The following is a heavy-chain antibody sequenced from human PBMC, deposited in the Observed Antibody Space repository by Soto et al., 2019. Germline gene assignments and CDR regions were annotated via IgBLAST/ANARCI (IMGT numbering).Heavy chain of an antibody. V-gene: IGHV4-59*08. J-gene: IGHJ5*02. CDR3: VRGRGWLEP. CDR2: VYYSGNT. D-gene: IGHD3-10*01. CDR1: GVSISSYY. Sequence: SETLSLTCTVFGVSISSYYWTWFRQPPGKGLEWIGYVYYSGNTNFNPSLKSRVTMSVDTSKNQFSLKLTSVTAADKAVYFCVRGRGWLEPWAQGTPVTVSS.